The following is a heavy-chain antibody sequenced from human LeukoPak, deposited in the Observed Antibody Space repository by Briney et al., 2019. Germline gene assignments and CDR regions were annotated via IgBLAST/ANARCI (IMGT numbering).Heavy chain of an antibody. Sequence: GGSLRLSCAASGFTFSNAWMTWVRQAPGKGLEWVGGIKSKTDGGTTDYAAPVKGRFTISRDDSKNTLYLQMNSLKTEDTAVYYCATEMRWESTHDYWGQGTLVTVSS. CDR1: GFTFSNAW. D-gene: IGHD1-26*01. CDR3: ATEMRWESTHDY. CDR2: IKSKTDGGTT. V-gene: IGHV3-15*01. J-gene: IGHJ4*02.